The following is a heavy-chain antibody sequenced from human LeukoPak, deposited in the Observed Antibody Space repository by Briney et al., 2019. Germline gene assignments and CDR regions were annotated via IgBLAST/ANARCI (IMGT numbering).Heavy chain of an antibody. V-gene: IGHV1-2*02. D-gene: IGHD6-13*01. CDR2: INPNSGGA. CDR3: ARDPYSSSWFDY. CDR1: GYTFTGYY. J-gene: IGHJ4*02. Sequence: ASVKVSCKASGYTFTGYYMHWVRQAPGQGLEWMGWINPNSGGANYAQKFQGRVTMTRDTSISTAYMELSRLRSDDTAVYYCARDPYSSSWFDYWGQGTLVSVSS.